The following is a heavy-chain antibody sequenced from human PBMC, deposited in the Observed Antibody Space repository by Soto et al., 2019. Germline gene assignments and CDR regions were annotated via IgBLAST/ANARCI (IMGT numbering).Heavy chain of an antibody. J-gene: IGHJ4*02. CDR2: IIPVFGTA. CDR1: GGSFRSYA. Sequence: VQLVQSGAEVRKPGSSVTVSCKASGGSFRSYAVSWVRLAPGQGLEWMGGIIPVFGTANYAQKFQGRVTITADESTSTAYMELRSLRSDDTAMYYCAKGPSSGYFDYWGQGTLVTVSS. V-gene: IGHV1-69*01. CDR3: AKGPSSGYFDY. D-gene: IGHD3-22*01.